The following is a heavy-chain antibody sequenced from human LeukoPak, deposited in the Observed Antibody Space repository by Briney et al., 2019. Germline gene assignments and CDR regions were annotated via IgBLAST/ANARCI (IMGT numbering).Heavy chain of an antibody. D-gene: IGHD2-21*01. Sequence: GGSLRLSCAASGFTFSHFWMSWVRQAPGKGLEWVANINEHGNQKYYVDSLNGRFTIFRDNDRNSLFLQMDSLKDEDTAVYYCARDRDFARDYWGRGALVTVSS. CDR3: ARDRDFARDY. CDR2: INEHGNQK. CDR1: GFTFSHFW. V-gene: IGHV3-7*01. J-gene: IGHJ4*02.